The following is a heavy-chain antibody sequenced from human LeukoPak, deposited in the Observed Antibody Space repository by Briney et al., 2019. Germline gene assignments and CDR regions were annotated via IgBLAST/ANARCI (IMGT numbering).Heavy chain of an antibody. D-gene: IGHD3-10*01. V-gene: IGHV3-23*01. CDR3: ARDLLWFGESSVG. CDR1: GSTFDRYS. CDR2: ISGNGYST. J-gene: IGHJ4*02. Sequence: GGSLRLSCAASGSTFDRYSMNWVRQAPGRGLEWVSTISGNGYSTFYADSVKGRFTISRDNSNNTLYLQMNALRADDAALYYCARDLLWFGESSVGWGQGSLVTVSS.